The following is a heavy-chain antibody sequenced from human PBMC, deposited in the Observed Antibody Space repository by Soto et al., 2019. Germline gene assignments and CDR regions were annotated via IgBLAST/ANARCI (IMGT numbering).Heavy chain of an antibody. V-gene: IGHV1-18*04. CDR3: ARVHSGYRTFDY. Sequence: QVRMVQSGPEVEKPEASVNVSCKASGYTFSTSALSWVRQAPGQGPEWMGWIRSSGVTNYAQNFQGRVSLTVDSATITAYMEVSSLSSADRVIFYCARVHSGYRTFDYWFQGTLVTVSS. CDR2: IRSSGVT. D-gene: IGHD6-25*01. CDR1: GYTFSTSA. J-gene: IGHJ4*02.